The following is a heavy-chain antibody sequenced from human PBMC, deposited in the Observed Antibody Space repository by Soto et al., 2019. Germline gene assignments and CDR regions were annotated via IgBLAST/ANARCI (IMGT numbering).Heavy chain of an antibody. D-gene: IGHD6-6*01. J-gene: IGHJ4*02. CDR2: ISYDGSNK. Sequence: GGSLRLSCAASGFTFSSYGMHWVRQAPGKGLEWVAVISYDGSNKYYADSVKGRFTISRDNSKNTLYLQMNSLRAEDTAVYYCAKDHKVSNYFDYWGQGTLVTVSS. V-gene: IGHV3-30*18. CDR3: AKDHKVSNYFDY. CDR1: GFTFSSYG.